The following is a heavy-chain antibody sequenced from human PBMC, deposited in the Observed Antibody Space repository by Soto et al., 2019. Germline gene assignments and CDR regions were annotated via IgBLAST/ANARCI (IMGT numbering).Heavy chain of an antibody. CDR3: GKCALWFGEIDY. D-gene: IGHD3-10*01. V-gene: IGHV3-23*01. CDR1: GFTFDNYA. J-gene: IGHJ4*02. Sequence: EVQLLESGGGLVQPGGSLRLSCAASGFTFDNYAMSWVRQAPGKGLEWVSSLSDNGYDTYYADSVKGRFTISRDNSKNTLYLQMNSLRADDTAIYYCGKCALWFGEIDYWGQGILVTVSS. CDR2: LSDNGYDT.